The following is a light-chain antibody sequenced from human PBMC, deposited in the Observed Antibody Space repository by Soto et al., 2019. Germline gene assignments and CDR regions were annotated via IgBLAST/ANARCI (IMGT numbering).Light chain of an antibody. V-gene: IGKV3-11*01. J-gene: IGKJ1*01. Sequence: EIVLTQSPATLSLSPGERATLSCRASQSVSSYLAWYQQKPGKAPRLRIYDASNRATGIPARFSGSGSGTDFTLTISSLEPEDFAVYYCQQRSNWPRTFGQGTKVEIK. CDR1: QSVSSY. CDR3: QQRSNWPRT. CDR2: DAS.